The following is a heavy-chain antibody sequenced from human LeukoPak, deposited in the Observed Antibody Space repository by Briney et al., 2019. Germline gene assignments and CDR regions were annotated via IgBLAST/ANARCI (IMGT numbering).Heavy chain of an antibody. V-gene: IGHV3-7*01. CDR2: IKQDGSEK. J-gene: IGHJ4*02. CDR3: ARDFGSSSSFDY. Sequence: PGGSLRLSCAASGFSFSSYWMSWVRQAPGKWLEWVANIKQDGSEKYYVDSVKGRFTISRDSAKNSLYLQMNSLRAEDTAGYYCARDFGSSSSFDYWGQGTLVTVSS. D-gene: IGHD6-13*01. CDR1: GFSFSSYW.